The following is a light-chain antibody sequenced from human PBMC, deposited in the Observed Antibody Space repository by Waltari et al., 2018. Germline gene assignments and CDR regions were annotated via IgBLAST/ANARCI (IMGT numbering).Light chain of an antibody. CDR3: QHYVRLPVT. CDR1: QSVSRA. CDR2: GAS. Sequence: IVLTQSPGTLSLSPGESATLSCWASQSVSRALAWYQQKPGQAPRLLIYGASSRATGIPDRFSGSGSGTDFSLTISRLEPEDFAVYYCQHYVRLPVTFGQGTKVDIK. V-gene: IGKV3-20*01. J-gene: IGKJ1*01.